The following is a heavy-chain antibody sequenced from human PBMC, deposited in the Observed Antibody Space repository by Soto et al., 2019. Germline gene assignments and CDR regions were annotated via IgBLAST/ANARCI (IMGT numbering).Heavy chain of an antibody. CDR2: ISSSSSTI. J-gene: IGHJ3*02. D-gene: IGHD2-15*01. CDR3: ARDACSSGGSGQASFGPLFDI. CDR1: GFTFSSYS. V-gene: IGHV3-48*01. Sequence: EVQLVESGGGLVQPGGSLRLSCAASGFTFSSYSMNWVRQAPGKGLEWVSYISSSSSTIYYADSVKGRFTISRDNAKNSLYLQMNSLRAEDTAVYYCARDACSSGGSGQASFGPLFDIWGQGTMVTVSS.